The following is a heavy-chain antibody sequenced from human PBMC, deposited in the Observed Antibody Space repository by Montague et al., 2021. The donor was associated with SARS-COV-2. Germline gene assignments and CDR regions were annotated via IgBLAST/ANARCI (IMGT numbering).Heavy chain of an antibody. J-gene: IGHJ4*02. Sequence: TLSLTCTASGGSISSGSYYWSWIRQPAGKGLEWIGRIYTSGSTNYNPSLKSRVTISVDTFKNQFSLKLSSVTAADTAVYYCARGVLRYFDWTSPFDYWGQGTLVTVSS. V-gene: IGHV4-61*02. CDR3: ARGVLRYFDWTSPFDY. CDR1: GGSISSGSYY. D-gene: IGHD3-9*01. CDR2: IYTSGST.